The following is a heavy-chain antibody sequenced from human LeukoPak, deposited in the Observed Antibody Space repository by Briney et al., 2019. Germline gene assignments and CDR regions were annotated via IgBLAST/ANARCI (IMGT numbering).Heavy chain of an antibody. CDR3: ARGLLPLDIVVVPAVPDAFDI. V-gene: IGHV4-4*09. Sequence: SETLSLTCTVSGGSISSYYWSWIRQPPGKGLEWIGYIYTSGNTNYNPSLKSRVTISVDTSKNQFSLKLSSVTAADTAVYYCARGLLPLDIVVVPAVPDAFDIWGQGTMVTVSS. CDR2: IYTSGNT. CDR1: GGSISSYY. J-gene: IGHJ3*02. D-gene: IGHD2-2*03.